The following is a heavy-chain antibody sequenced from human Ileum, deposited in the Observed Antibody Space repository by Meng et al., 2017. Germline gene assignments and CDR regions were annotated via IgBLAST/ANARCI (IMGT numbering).Heavy chain of an antibody. Sequence: QVLLLHPGPEVKKPGASVRVSCKASGYTFGSYGICWVRQAPGQGLEWMGWFVNYVDTYPAPKFQGRVTMTTDTHTNTAFMELRSLTSDDTAVYYCASGTPGRSYCDYWGQGTLVTVSS. CDR2: FVNYVDT. D-gene: IGHD2-15*01. J-gene: IGHJ4*02. CDR3: ASGTPGRSYCDY. CDR1: GYTFGSYG. V-gene: IGHV1-18*01.